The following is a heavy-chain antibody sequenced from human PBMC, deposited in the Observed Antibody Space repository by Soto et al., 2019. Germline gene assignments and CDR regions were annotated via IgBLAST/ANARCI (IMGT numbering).Heavy chain of an antibody. CDR2: INPNSGVA. D-gene: IGHD6-19*01. CDR1: GYTFTAYY. V-gene: IGHV1-2*02. Sequence: QVQLVQSGAEVEKPGASVRVSCKTSGYTFTAYYIHWVRQAPGRGLEWMGWINPNSGVANYAQIFQGRVTMTRDTSISTVYLDLSKMRSEDTTVYYCARQGSGTEYPQYFYYGMDVWGQGTTAAAAS. CDR3: ARQGSGTEYPQYFYYGMDV. J-gene: IGHJ6*02.